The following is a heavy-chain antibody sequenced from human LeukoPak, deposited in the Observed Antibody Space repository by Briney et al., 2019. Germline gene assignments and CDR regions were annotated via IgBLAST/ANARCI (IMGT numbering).Heavy chain of an antibody. V-gene: IGHV6-1*01. J-gene: IGHJ4*02. CDR2: TYYRSKWYY. CDR3: ARDERKSGWYTFDY. D-gene: IGHD6-19*01. Sequence: SQTLSLPCVLSGDSVSSKNGAWNWIRQSPSRGLEWLGRTYYRSKWYYDYAVSMKGRISINPVTSKNQYSLQVNSVTTEDTAVYYCARDERKSGWYTFDYWGLGTVVTVSS. CDR1: GDSVSSKNGA.